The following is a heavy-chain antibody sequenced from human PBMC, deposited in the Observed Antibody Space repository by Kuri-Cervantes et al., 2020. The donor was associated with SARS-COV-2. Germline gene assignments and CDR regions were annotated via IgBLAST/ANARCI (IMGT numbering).Heavy chain of an antibody. Sequence: LSLTCAASGFNFSRTDMYWVRQAPGKGLEWVAVISHDGENKKCIASGKGRFTISRDNSHNTLYLHMKSLRSEDTAMYYCAKDRVGVQDFWGQGPLVTVSS. D-gene: IGHD2-21*01. CDR3: AKDRVGVQDF. J-gene: IGHJ4*02. V-gene: IGHV3-30*18. CDR1: GFNFSRTD. CDR2: ISHDGENK.